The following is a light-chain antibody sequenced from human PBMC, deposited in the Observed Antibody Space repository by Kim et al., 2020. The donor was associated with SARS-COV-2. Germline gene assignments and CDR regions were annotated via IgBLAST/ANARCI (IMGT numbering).Light chain of an antibody. V-gene: IGLV3-1*01. CDR2: EGT. Sequence: SYELTQPPSVSVYPGQTASIACSGDELGDRDACWYQKKPGQSPVLVIYEGTEQPSGIPERFSGSKSGTTDTLTISGTQTLDEADYYCQAWDRRTVIFGGGTQLTVL. CDR1: ELGDRD. J-gene: IGLJ2*01. CDR3: QAWDRRTVI.